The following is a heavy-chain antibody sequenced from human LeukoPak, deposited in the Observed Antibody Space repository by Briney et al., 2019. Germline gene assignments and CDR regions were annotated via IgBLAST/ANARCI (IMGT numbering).Heavy chain of an antibody. CDR2: IYPGDSDT. CDR3: ARRGRYCDGGACYFDL. V-gene: IGHV5-51*01. Sequence: GESLKISCKASGYSFTTYCIGWVRQMPGKGLEWMGIIYPGDSDTKYSPSFQGQVTISDDKSISTAYLQWTSLKASDTAMYYCARRGRYCDGGACYFDLRGQGTLVTVSS. CDR1: GYSFTTYC. J-gene: IGHJ4*02. D-gene: IGHD2-8*02.